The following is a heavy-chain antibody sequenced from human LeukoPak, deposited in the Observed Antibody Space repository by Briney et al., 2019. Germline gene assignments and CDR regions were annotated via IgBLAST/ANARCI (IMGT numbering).Heavy chain of an antibody. CDR2: ISSSGSTL. J-gene: IGHJ4*02. CDR1: GFTFSDYY. D-gene: IGHD3-22*01. Sequence: GGSLRLSCAASGFTFSDYYMSWIRQAPGKGLEWISYISSSGSTLYYADSVKGRFTISRDNAMNSLFLQMNSLRAEDTAVYYCARDRYYYDSTNHSGGQGTLVTVSS. V-gene: IGHV3-11*01. CDR3: ARDRYYYDSTNHS.